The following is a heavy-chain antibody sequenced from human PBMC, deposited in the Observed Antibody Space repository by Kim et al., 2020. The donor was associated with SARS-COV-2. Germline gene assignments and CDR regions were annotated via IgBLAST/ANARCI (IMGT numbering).Heavy chain of an antibody. V-gene: IGHV3-74*03. Sequence: GGSLRLSCAASGFTFSSYWMHWVRQAPGKGLVWVSHINTDGSSTTYADSVKGRFSISRHNAKNTLYLQMNTLRAEDTAVYFCAGDQGTNYYYGMDVWGQGTTVTVSS. CDR3: AGDQGTNYYYGMDV. D-gene: IGHD1-1*01. CDR1: GFTFSSYW. CDR2: INTDGSST. J-gene: IGHJ6*02.